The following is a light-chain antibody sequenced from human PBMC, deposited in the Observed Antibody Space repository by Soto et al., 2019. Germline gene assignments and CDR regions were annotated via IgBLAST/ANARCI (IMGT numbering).Light chain of an antibody. J-gene: IGLJ6*01. Sequence: NFMLTQPHSVSESPGKTVTISCTRSSGSIASNYVQWYQQRPGGAPTTVIYEDNQRPSGVPDRFSGSIDSSSNSASLTISGLKTEDEADYYCQSYDSSNSVFGSGTQLTVL. V-gene: IGLV6-57*04. CDR2: EDN. CDR1: SGSIASNY. CDR3: QSYDSSNSV.